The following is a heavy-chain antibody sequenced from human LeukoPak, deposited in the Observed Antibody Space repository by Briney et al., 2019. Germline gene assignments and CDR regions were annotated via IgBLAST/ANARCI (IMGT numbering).Heavy chain of an antibody. V-gene: IGHV1-18*01. CDR1: GYTFTSYG. CDR2: ISAYNGNT. J-gene: IGHJ6*02. Sequence: ASVKVSCKASGYTFTSYGISWVRQAPGQGLEWMGWISAYNGNTNYAQKLQGRVTMTTDTSTSTAYMELRSLRSDDTAVYYCARSGRITIFGVVINYYYYGMDVWGQGTTVTVSS. CDR3: ARSGRITIFGVVINYYYYGMDV. D-gene: IGHD3-3*01.